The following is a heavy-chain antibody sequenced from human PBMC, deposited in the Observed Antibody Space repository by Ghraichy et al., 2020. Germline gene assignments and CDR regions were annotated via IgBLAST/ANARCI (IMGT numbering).Heavy chain of an antibody. V-gene: IGHV4-59*01. Sequence: SETLSLTCTVSGGSISTYYWSWIRQPPGKGLEWIGYIYYSGSTNYNPSLKSRVTISVDTSKNQFSLKLSSVTAADTAVYYCARSSTVTTYPRFDYWGQGTLVTVSS. CDR2: IYYSGST. CDR1: GGSISTYY. J-gene: IGHJ4*02. D-gene: IGHD4-11*01. CDR3: ARSSTVTTYPRFDY.